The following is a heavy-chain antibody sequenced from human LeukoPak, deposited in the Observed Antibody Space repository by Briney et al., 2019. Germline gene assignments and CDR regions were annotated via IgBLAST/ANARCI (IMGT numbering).Heavy chain of an antibody. J-gene: IGHJ4*02. D-gene: IGHD3-22*01. CDR2: IYHSGST. CDR1: GGSISSGGYS. CDR3: ARGTKGPPSETYYDDSSGYYFDY. Sequence: SETLSLTCAVSGGSISSGGYSWSWIRQPPGKGLEWIGYIYHSGSTYYNPSLKSRVTISVDRSKNQFSLKLSSVTAADTAVYYCARGTKGPPSETYYDDSSGYYFDYWGQGTLVTVSS. V-gene: IGHV4-30-2*01.